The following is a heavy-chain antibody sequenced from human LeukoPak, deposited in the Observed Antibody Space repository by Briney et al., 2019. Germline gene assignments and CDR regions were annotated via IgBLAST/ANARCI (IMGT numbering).Heavy chain of an antibody. J-gene: IGHJ4*02. CDR2: MSPKTGNT. CDR1: GYTFNTYD. D-gene: IGHD2-2*01. Sequence: ASVKVSCKASGYTFNTYDINWVRQATGQGLEWLGWMSPKTGNTGYAQKFQGRVTITRNTSISTAYMELSSLRSEDTAMYYCARRVCSSTSCSPALAYYFDYWGQGTLVTVSS. V-gene: IGHV1-8*01. CDR3: ARRVCSSTSCSPALAYYFDY.